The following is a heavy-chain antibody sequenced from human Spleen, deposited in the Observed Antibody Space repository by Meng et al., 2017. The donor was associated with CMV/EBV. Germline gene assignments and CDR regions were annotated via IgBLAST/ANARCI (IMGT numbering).Heavy chain of an antibody. CDR1: GFTFSSYA. Sequence: LSLTCAASGFTFSSYAMSWVRQAPGKGLEWVSTISGSSGRTHYTDSVKGRFTISRDNSKNTLYLQMNSLRAEDTAVYYCARDSRIAVADIHWGRGTLVTVSS. CDR2: ISGSSGRT. CDR3: ARDSRIAVADIH. D-gene: IGHD6-19*01. V-gene: IGHV3-23*01. J-gene: IGHJ4*02.